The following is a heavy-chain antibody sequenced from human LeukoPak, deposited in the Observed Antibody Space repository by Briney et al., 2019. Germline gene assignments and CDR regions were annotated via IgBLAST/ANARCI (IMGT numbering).Heavy chain of an antibody. CDR3: AKAPEWELSIYYFDY. CDR1: GFTFDDYA. J-gene: IGHJ4*02. D-gene: IGHD1-26*01. V-gene: IGHV3-9*01. CDR2: ISWNSGSI. Sequence: PGGSLRLSCAASGFTFDDYAMHWVRQAPGKGLEWVSGISWNSGSIGYADSVKGRFTISRDNAKNSLYPQMNSLRAEDTALYYCAKAPEWELSIYYFDYWGQGTLVTVSS.